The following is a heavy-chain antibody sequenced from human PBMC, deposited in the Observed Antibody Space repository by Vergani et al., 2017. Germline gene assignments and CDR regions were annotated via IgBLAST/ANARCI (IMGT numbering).Heavy chain of an antibody. Sequence: EVQLVESGGGLVQPGGSLRLSCAASGFTFSSYWMSWVRQAPGKGREWVANIKQDGSEKYYVDSVKGRFTISRDNAKNSLYLQMNSLRAEDTAVYYCARWYSSGWSPLGYFDLWGRGTLVTVSS. D-gene: IGHD6-19*01. CDR1: GFTFSSYW. CDR2: IKQDGSEK. CDR3: ARWYSSGWSPLGYFDL. J-gene: IGHJ2*01. V-gene: IGHV3-7*03.